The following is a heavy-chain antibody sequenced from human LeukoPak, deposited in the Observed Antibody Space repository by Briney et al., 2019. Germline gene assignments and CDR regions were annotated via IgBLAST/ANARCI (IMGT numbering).Heavy chain of an antibody. Sequence: SETLSLTCTVSGGSMGTCYWSWIRQPPGKGLEWIGYIYYSGSTNYNPSLKSRVTISVDTSKNQFSLKLSSVTAADTAVYYCARGVGSYYSLYYFDYWGQGTLVTVSS. J-gene: IGHJ4*02. CDR2: IYYSGST. D-gene: IGHD1-26*01. V-gene: IGHV4-59*01. CDR3: ARGVGSYYSLYYFDY. CDR1: GGSMGTCY.